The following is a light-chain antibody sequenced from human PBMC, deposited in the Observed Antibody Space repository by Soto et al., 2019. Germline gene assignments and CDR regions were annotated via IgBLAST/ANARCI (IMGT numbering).Light chain of an antibody. Sequence: QSALTQPASVSGSPGQSITISSTGTSSDVGGYNYVSWYQQHPGKVPKLMIYEVFRRPSGISDRFSGSKSGNMASLTISGLQAEDEADYYCCSYTTTSTFVFGGGTKLTVL. CDR1: SSDVGGYNY. J-gene: IGLJ2*01. V-gene: IGLV2-14*03. CDR3: CSYTTTSTFV. CDR2: EVF.